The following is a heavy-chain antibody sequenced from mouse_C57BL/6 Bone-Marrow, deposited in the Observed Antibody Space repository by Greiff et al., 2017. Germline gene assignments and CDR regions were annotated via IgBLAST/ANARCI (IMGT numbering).Heavy chain of an antibody. Sequence: QVQLQPGAELVMPGASVKLSCKASGYTFTSYWMHWVKQRPGQGLEWIGEIDPSDSYTNYNQKFKGKSTLTVDKSSSTAYMQLSSLTSEDSAVYYCAREGDGYHWYFDVWGTGTTVTVSS. J-gene: IGHJ1*03. CDR2: IDPSDSYT. V-gene: IGHV1-69*01. CDR3: AREGDGYHWYFDV. D-gene: IGHD2-3*01. CDR1: GYTFTSYW.